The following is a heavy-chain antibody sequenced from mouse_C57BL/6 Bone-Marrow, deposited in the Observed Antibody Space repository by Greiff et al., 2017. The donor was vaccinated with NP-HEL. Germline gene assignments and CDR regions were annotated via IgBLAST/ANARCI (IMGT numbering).Heavy chain of an antibody. Sequence: EFQLQQSGAELVRPGASVKLSCTASGFNIKDDYMHWVKRRPEQGLEWIGWIDPENGDTDTDSKFQGKATITADTSANTAYLQLSSLTSEDTAGYYCTRWYDYGRSYWYFDVWGTGTTVTVSS. V-gene: IGHV14-4*01. J-gene: IGHJ1*03. CDR3: TRWYDYGRSYWYFDV. D-gene: IGHD1-1*01. CDR1: GFNIKDDY. CDR2: IDPENGDT.